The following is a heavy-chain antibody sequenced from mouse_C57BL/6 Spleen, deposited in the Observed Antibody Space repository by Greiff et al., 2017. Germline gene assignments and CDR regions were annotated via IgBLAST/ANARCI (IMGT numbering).Heavy chain of an antibody. CDR3: ARWNLLEGDYAMDY. J-gene: IGHJ4*01. CDR2: IHPNSGST. D-gene: IGHD2-14*01. V-gene: IGHV1-64*01. Sequence: VQLQQSGAELVKPGASVKLSCKASGYTFTSYWMHWVKQRPGQGLEWIGMIHPNSGSTNYNEKFKSKATLTVDKSSSTAYMQLSSLTSEDSAVYYCARWNLLEGDYAMDYWGQGTSVTVSS. CDR1: GYTFTSYW.